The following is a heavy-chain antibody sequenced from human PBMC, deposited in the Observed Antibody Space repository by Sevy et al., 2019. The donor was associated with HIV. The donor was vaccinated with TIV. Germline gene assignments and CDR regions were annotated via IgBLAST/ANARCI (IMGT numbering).Heavy chain of an antibody. V-gene: IGHV3-53*01. CDR2: IYSGTNT. D-gene: IGHD3-22*01. CDR1: GFNVSSNY. CDR3: ARDRITYYYDSSGYYTSGYGMDV. Sequence: GGSLRLSCAASGFNVSSNYMNWVRQAPGKGLEWVSVIYSGTNTYYADSVKGRFTITRETSKNTLYLQMNSLRAEDTAVYYCARDRITYYYDSSGYYTSGYGMDVWGQGTTVTVSS. J-gene: IGHJ6*02.